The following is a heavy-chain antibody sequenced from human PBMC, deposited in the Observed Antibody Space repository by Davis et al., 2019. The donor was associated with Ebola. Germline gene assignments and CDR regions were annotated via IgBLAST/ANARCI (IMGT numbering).Heavy chain of an antibody. V-gene: IGHV3-43*02. D-gene: IGHD3-10*01. CDR3: AKDNVVDWFGEDYYFGY. J-gene: IGHJ4*02. Sequence: GGSLRLSCAASGFTFDDYAMHWVRQAPGKGLEWVSLISGDGGSTYYADSVKGRFTISRDNSKNSLYLQMNSLRTEDTALYYCAKDNVVDWFGEDYYFGYWGQGTLVTVSS. CDR1: GFTFDDYA. CDR2: ISGDGGST.